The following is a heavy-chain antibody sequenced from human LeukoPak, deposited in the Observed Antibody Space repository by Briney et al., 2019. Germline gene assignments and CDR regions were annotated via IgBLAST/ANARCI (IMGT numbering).Heavy chain of an antibody. CDR3: AREYYSTPAGSPLIDY. CDR2: ISGTGGST. J-gene: IGHJ4*02. V-gene: IGHV3-23*01. CDR1: GFTFDEYG. Sequence: GGSLRLSCTASGFTFDEYGMAWVRQAPGKGLEWVSLISGTGGSTYYADSVKGRFTISRDNSKNTLYLQMNSLRAEDTAVYYCAREYYSTPAGSPLIDYWGQGTLVTVSS. D-gene: IGHD4-11*01.